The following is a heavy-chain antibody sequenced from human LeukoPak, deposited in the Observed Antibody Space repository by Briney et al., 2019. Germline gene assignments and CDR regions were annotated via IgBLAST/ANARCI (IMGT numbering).Heavy chain of an antibody. Sequence: GESLKISCKGSGYSFTSHWIGWVRQMPGKGLEWMGIIYPGGSDTRYSPSFEGQVTISADKSISTAYLQWNSLKASDTATYFCARTRATVTTGPDYWGQGTLVTVSS. D-gene: IGHD4-17*01. CDR3: ARTRATVTTGPDY. CDR1: GYSFTSHW. V-gene: IGHV5-51*01. J-gene: IGHJ4*02. CDR2: IYPGGSDT.